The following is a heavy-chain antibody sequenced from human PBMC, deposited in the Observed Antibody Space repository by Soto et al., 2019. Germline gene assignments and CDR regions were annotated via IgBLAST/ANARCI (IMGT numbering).Heavy chain of an antibody. CDR3: AREEDVVVAVPGPEAFDV. CDR2: ISSSSSYI. V-gene: IGHV3-21*01. CDR1: GFSLRTYT. Sequence: GGSLRLSCAASGFSLRTYTMSWVRQAPGEGLEWVSSISSSSSYIFYADSVKGRFTISRDNAKNSLFLQMNSLKAEDTAVYYCAREEDVVVAVPGPEAFDVWGLGTMVTVSS. D-gene: IGHD2-15*01. J-gene: IGHJ3*01.